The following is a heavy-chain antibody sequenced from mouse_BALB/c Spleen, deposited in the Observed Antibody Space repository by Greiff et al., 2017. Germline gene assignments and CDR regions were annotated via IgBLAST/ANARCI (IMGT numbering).Heavy chain of an antibody. CDR2: IWSGGST. CDR3: ARRGSSGAWFAY. V-gene: IGHV2-2*02. Sequence: VMLVESGPGLVAPSQSLSITCTVSGFSLTSYGVHWVRQSPGKGLEWLGVIWSGGSTDYNAAFISRLSISKDNSKSQVFFKMNSLQANDTAIYYCARRGSSGAWFAYWGQGTLVTVSA. D-gene: IGHD1-1*01. CDR1: GFSLTSYG. J-gene: IGHJ3*01.